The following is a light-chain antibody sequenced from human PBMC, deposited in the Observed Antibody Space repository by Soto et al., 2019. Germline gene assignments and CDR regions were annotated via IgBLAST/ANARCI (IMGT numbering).Light chain of an antibody. CDR1: QDIGTD. CDR2: KAS. CDR3: QQYNSYWT. V-gene: IGKV1-17*01. J-gene: IGKJ1*01. Sequence: DIQMTQSPSSLSASVGDRVTITCRASQDIGTDLGWYQQKPGKAPKLLIYKASSLESGVPSRFSGSGSGTEFTLTITSLQPDDSATYYCQQYNSYWTFGQGTKVDIK.